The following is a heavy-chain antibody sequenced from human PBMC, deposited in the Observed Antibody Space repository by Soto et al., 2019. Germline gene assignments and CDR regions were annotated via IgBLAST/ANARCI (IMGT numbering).Heavy chain of an antibody. V-gene: IGHV4-31*03. Sequence: QVQLRESGPGLVQPSQTLSLTCTVSGGSISSGGYYWSWVRQHPGKGLEWIEYIYYSGTTYYNPSLKSRLTISVDTSNNHFSLRLSSVTAADTAVYYCARVLGSAVYYGMDVWGQGTTVTVSS. J-gene: IGHJ6*02. CDR2: IYYSGTT. D-gene: IGHD3-10*01. CDR1: GGSISSGGYY. CDR3: ARVLGSAVYYGMDV.